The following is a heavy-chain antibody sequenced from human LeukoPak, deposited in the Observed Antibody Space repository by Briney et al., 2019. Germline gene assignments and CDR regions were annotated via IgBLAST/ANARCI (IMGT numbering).Heavy chain of an antibody. CDR3: ARDSSSWYPHFDY. D-gene: IGHD6-13*01. Sequence: GGSLRLSCAASGFTFSSYAMSWVRQAPGKGLEWVSAISGSGGSTYYADSVKGRFTVSRDNSKNTLYLQMNSLRAEDTAVYYCARDSSSWYPHFDYWGQGTLVTVSS. V-gene: IGHV3-23*01. CDR2: ISGSGGST. J-gene: IGHJ4*02. CDR1: GFTFSSYA.